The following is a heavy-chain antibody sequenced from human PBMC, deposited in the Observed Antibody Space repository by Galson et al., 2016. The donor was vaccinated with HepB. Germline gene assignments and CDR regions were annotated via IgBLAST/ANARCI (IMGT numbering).Heavy chain of an antibody. CDR2: INHSGTT. CDR3: ARYITTFYNYNGVDV. V-gene: IGHV4-34*01. D-gene: IGHD1-1*01. CDR1: GGSVSGYF. J-gene: IGHJ6*02. Sequence: SETLSLTCAVHGGSVSGYFWTWIRQPPGKGLEWIGEINHSGTTNYKSPLDSRVTISIDTSKNQFSLKLTSVTAADTAVYYCARYITTFYNYNGVDVWGQGTTVTVSS.